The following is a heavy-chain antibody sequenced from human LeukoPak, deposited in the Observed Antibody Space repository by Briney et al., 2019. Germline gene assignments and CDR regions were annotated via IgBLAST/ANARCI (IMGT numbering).Heavy chain of an antibody. Sequence: SDTLSLTCAVSGYYISSCLYRGWIRQPPGKGLEWIGSIYHSGSTYYNPSLKSRVTISVDTSKNQFSLKLSSVTAADTAVYYCASSLTIFGVVPFDYWGQGTLVTVSS. D-gene: IGHD3-3*01. J-gene: IGHJ4*02. CDR1: GYYISSCLY. V-gene: IGHV4-38-2*01. CDR2: IYHSGST. CDR3: ASSLTIFGVVPFDY.